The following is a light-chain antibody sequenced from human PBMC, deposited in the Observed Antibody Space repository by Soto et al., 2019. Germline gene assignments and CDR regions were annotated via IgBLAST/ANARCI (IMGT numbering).Light chain of an antibody. CDR3: QSYDTILSGVV. Sequence: QSVLTQPPSVSGAPGQRVTISCTGSSSNIGAGYDVHWYQQLPGTAPKLLIYGNSNRPSGVPDRFSASKSDTSASLAITGLQAEDESDYYCQSYDTILSGVVFGGGTKLTVL. J-gene: IGLJ3*02. CDR1: SSNIGAGYD. CDR2: GNS. V-gene: IGLV1-40*01.